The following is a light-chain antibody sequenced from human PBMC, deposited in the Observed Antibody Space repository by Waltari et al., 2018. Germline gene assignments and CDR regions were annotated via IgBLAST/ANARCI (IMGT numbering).Light chain of an antibody. J-gene: IGLJ1*01. Sequence: HSALTQPASVSGFLGPSITISCTGTSSDVGDHNFVPWYQQHPGKAPKLVIFDVIRRPSGVSNRFSGSKSGNTASLAISGLQAEDEADYYCTSYTNSGTLGAFGTGTTVTVL. V-gene: IGLV2-14*03. CDR2: DVI. CDR1: SSDVGDHNF. CDR3: TSYTNSGTLGA.